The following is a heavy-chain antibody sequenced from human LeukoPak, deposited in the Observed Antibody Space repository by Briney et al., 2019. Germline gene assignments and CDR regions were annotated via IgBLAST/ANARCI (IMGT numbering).Heavy chain of an antibody. D-gene: IGHD4-23*01. V-gene: IGHV4-34*01. CDR3: ARGTEGVTPNWFDP. CDR2: INHSGST. Sequence: PSETLSLTCAVYGGSFSGYYWSWIRRPPGKGLEWIGEINHSGSTNYNPSLKSRVTISLATSKNQFSLKLSSVTAADTAVYYCARGTEGVTPNWFDPWGQGTLVTVSS. CDR1: GGSFSGYY. J-gene: IGHJ5*02.